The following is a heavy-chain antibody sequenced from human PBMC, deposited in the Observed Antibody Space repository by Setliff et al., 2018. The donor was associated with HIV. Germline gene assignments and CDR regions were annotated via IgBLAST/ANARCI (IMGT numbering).Heavy chain of an antibody. V-gene: IGHV1-2*02. J-gene: IGHJ6*02. CDR1: GYTFTGYY. CDR2: INPHSGDT. D-gene: IGHD3-3*01. CDR3: ARAPTLFGVEYYYYFGMDV. Sequence: GASVKVSCKASGYTFTGYYMHWVRQAPGQGLEWMGWINPHSGDTNYAQKFQDRVTMTRDTSVNIAYMQLSRLRSDDTAVYYCARAPTLFGVEYYYYFGMDVWGQGTKVTVSS.